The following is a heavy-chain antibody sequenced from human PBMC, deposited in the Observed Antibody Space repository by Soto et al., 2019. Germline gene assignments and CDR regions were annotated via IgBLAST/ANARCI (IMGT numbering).Heavy chain of an antibody. CDR3: ASPKFGESQNDAFDI. J-gene: IGHJ3*02. CDR1: GYTFTSYG. V-gene: IGHV1-18*01. CDR2: ISAYNGNT. D-gene: IGHD3-10*01. Sequence: QVQLVQSGAEVKKPGASVKVSCKASGYTFTSYGISWVRQAPGQGLEWMGWISAYNGNTNYAQKLQGRVTMTTDTSTSTAYMELRSLRSDDTSVYYCASPKFGESQNDAFDIWGQGTMVTVSS.